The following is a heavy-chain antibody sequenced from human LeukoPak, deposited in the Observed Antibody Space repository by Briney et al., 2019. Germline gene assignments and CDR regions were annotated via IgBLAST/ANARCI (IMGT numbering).Heavy chain of an antibody. V-gene: IGHV3-30*02. CDR2: IRYDGSNK. Sequence: GGSLRLSCAAPGFTFSSYGMHWVRQAPGKGLEWVAFIRYDGSNKYYADSVKGRFTISRDNSKNTLYLQMNSLRAEDTAVYYCARDDRYGNNNYYYYYYMDVWGKGTTVTVSS. CDR1: GFTFSSYG. J-gene: IGHJ6*03. D-gene: IGHD4-17*01. CDR3: ARDDRYGNNNYYYYYYMDV.